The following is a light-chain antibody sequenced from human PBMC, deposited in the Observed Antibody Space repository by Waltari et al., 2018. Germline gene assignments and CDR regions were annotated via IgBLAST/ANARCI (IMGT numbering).Light chain of an antibody. CDR1: QIESKR. CDR2: YDN. V-gene: IGLV3-21*01. J-gene: IGLJ1*01. Sequence: SYVLTQPPSVSVAAGETARIACGGKQIESKRVHGYRQRPGPAPVVVISYDNDRAAGIPERFSGSNSGNTATLTISRVEAGDEADYYCQVWDANTDPGVFGTGTEVTVL. CDR3: QVWDANTDPGV.